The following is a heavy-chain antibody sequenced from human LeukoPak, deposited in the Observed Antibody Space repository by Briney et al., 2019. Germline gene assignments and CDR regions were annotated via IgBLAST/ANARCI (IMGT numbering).Heavy chain of an antibody. J-gene: IGHJ4*02. Sequence: SETLSLTCAVYGGSFSGYYWSWIRQPPGKGLEWIGEINHSGSTNYNPSLKSRVTISVDTSKNQFSLKLNSVTAADTAVYYCARRRTMFGYFAGEFDYWGQGTLVTVSS. V-gene: IGHV4-34*01. D-gene: IGHD3-10*02. CDR2: INHSGST. CDR1: GGSFSGYY. CDR3: ARRRTMFGYFAGEFDY.